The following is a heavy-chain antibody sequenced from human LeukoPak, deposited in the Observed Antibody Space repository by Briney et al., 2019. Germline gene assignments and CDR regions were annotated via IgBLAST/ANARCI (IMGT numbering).Heavy chain of an antibody. CDR1: GGSISSGSYY. V-gene: IGHV4-61*02. D-gene: IGHD6-13*01. Sequence: SQTLSLTCTVSGGSISSGSYYWSWIRQPAGKGLEWIGRIYTSGNTNYNPSLKSRVTISVDTSKNQFSLKLSSVTAADTAVYYCARAWAAALDYWGQGTLVTVSS. CDR3: ARAWAAALDY. J-gene: IGHJ4*02. CDR2: IYTSGNT.